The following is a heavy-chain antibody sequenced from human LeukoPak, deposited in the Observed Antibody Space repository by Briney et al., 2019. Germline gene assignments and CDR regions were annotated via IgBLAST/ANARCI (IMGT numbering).Heavy chain of an antibody. V-gene: IGHV1-2*02. J-gene: IGHJ4*02. D-gene: IGHD5-24*01. CDR1: GYTLTDHH. Sequence: ASVKLSCKASGYTLTDHHLIWVRQAPGQGLQWMGWIRPNSGGIKYAQEFQGRVTMTRDTSISTAYMELTSLTSDETAIYYCARDPVDGYSYYDFWGQGTLVTVSS. CDR2: IRPNSGGI. CDR3: ARDPVDGYSYYDF.